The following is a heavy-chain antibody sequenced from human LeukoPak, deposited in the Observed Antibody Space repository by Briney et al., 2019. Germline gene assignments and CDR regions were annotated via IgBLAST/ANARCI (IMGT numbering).Heavy chain of an antibody. J-gene: IGHJ4*02. CDR2: SSGSGGST. D-gene: IGHD6-19*01. Sequence: PGGSLRLSCAASGFTFSSYAMSWVRQAPGKGLEWVSASSGSGGSTYYADSVKGRFTISRDNSKNTLYLQMNSLRAEDTAVYYCAKHSSSGWFMITDYFDYWGQGTLVTVSS. V-gene: IGHV3-23*01. CDR1: GFTFSSYA. CDR3: AKHSSSGWFMITDYFDY.